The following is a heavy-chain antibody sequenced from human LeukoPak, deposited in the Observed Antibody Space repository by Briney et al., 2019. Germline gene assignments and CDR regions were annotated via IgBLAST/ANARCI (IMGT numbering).Heavy chain of an antibody. CDR3: AKVMFQDDIVVVVAAPIDY. V-gene: IGHV3-23*01. J-gene: IGHJ4*02. CDR2: ISGSGGST. CDR1: GFTFRSFA. Sequence: GGSLRLSCAASGFTFRSFALSWVRQAPGKGLEWVSSISGSGGSTSYADSVKGRFTISRDNSKNTLYLQMNSLRAEDTAVYYCAKVMFQDDIVVVVAAPIDYWGQGTLVTVSS. D-gene: IGHD2-15*01.